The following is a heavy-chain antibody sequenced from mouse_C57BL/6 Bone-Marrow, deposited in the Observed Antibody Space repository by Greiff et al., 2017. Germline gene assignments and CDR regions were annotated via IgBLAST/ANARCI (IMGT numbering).Heavy chain of an antibody. D-gene: IGHD1-1*01. CDR1: GYSFTGYF. J-gene: IGHJ4*01. Sequence: EVKLEESGPELVKPGASVKISCKASGYSFTGYFMNWVKQSHGKSLEWIGRINPYNGDTFYNQKFKGKATLTVDKSSSTAHMELLSLTSEDFAVYYCASNYYGRSYYAMDYWGQGTSVTVSS. V-gene: IGHV1-37*01. CDR3: ASNYYGRSYYAMDY. CDR2: INPYNGDT.